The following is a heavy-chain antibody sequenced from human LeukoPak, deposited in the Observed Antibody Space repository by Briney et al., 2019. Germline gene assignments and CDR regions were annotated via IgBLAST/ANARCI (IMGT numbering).Heavy chain of an antibody. CDR1: GHSFTSYC. D-gene: IGHD4-17*01. V-gene: IGHV5-10-1*01. CDR2: IDPSDSYT. J-gene: IGHJ4*02. Sequence: GESLRISCKGSGHSFTSYCISWVRQMPGKGLEWMGGIDPSDSYTNYSPSFQGHVTISADKSISTAYLQWSSLKASDTAMYYCARDYGDYDFDYWGQGTLVTVSS. CDR3: ARDYGDYDFDY.